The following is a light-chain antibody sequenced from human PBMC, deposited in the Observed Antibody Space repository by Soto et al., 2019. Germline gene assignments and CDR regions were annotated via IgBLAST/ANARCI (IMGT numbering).Light chain of an antibody. J-gene: IGKJ5*01. Sequence: EYVLTQSPATLSASPGERVTLSCRASQSITSFLAWYQQKPGQVPRLLIYDTSNRATGIPARFSGSGSGTDFTLSISSLAPEDFAVYYCQQRSNWITFGQGTRLEIK. CDR3: QQRSNWIT. CDR2: DTS. CDR1: QSITSF. V-gene: IGKV3-11*01.